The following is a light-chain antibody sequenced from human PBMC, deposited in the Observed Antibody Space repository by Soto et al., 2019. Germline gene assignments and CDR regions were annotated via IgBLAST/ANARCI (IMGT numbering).Light chain of an antibody. V-gene: IGLV1-47*02. CDR1: SSNIGTNY. J-gene: IGLJ3*02. CDR2: SNN. Sequence: QSVVTQPPSASGTPGQRVTISCSGSSSNIGTNYVSWYQQLPGTAPKLLMYSNNQRPSGVPDRFSGSKSGTSASLAISGLRSEDEADYYCAAWDDSLSAWVFGGGTKGDRP. CDR3: AAWDDSLSAWV.